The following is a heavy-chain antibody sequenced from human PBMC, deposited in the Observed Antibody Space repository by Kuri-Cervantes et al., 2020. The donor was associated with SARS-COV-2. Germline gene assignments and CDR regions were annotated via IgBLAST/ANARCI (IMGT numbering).Heavy chain of an antibody. Sequence: GESLKISCAASGFTVSSNYMSWVRQAPGKGLEWVSVIYSGGSTYYADSVKGRFTISRDNSKNTLYLQMNSLRAEDTAVYYCAKPLVGATTRGDDAFDIWGQGTMVTVSS. D-gene: IGHD1-26*01. V-gene: IGHV3-53*01. CDR2: IYSGGST. CDR1: GFTVSSNY. CDR3: AKPLVGATTRGDDAFDI. J-gene: IGHJ3*02.